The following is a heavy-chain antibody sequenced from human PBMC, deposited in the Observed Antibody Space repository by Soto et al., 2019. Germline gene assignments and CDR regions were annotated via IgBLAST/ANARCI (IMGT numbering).Heavy chain of an antibody. CDR3: ASGHYDVLTGYCGWFDP. CDR1: GGSISSSNW. J-gene: IGHJ5*02. V-gene: IGHV4-4*02. D-gene: IGHD3-9*01. CDR2: SYHSGST. Sequence: QVQLQESGPGLVKPSGTLSLTCAVSGGSISSSNWWSWVRQPPGKGLEWIGASYHSGSTNYNPSPDSQVTISVNKSKNQCSLKLSSVSAADTAVYYCASGHYDVLTGYCGWFDPWGQGTLVTVSS.